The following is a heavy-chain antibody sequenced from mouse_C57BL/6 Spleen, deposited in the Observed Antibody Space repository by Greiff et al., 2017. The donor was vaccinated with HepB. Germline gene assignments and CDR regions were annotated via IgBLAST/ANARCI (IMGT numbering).Heavy chain of an antibody. Sequence: DVKLVESGPGLVKPSQSLSLTCSVTGYSITSGYYWNWIRQFPGNKLEWMGYISYDGSNNYNPSLKNRISITRDTSKNQFFLKLNSVTTEDTATYYCARDGYLFAYWGQGTLVTVSA. V-gene: IGHV3-6*01. CDR2: ISYDGSN. CDR3: ARDGYLFAY. CDR1: GYSITSGYY. D-gene: IGHD2-2*01. J-gene: IGHJ3*01.